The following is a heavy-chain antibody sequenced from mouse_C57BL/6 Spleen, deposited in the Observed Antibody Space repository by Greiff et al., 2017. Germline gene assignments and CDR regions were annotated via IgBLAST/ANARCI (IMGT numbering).Heavy chain of an antibody. CDR2: INYDASST. Sequence: EVKLVESEGGLVQPGSSMKLSCTASGFTFSDYYMAWVRQVPEKGLEWVANINYDASSTYYLDSLKSRFIISRDNAKNILYLQMSSLKSEDTATYYCARDGVPFDYWGQGTTLTVSS. CDR3: ARDGVPFDY. V-gene: IGHV5-16*01. CDR1: GFTFSDYY. J-gene: IGHJ2*01.